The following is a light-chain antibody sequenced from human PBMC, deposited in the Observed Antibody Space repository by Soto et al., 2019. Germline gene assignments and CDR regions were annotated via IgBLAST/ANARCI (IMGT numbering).Light chain of an antibody. V-gene: IGKV1-5*01. CDR1: QSVSSC. Sequence: TQSPATLSLSLGERATLSCRASQSVSSCLAWYQQKPGKAPRLLIYGASSRESGVPSRFSGSGSGTEFTLTISSLQPEDFAAYYCQQYNSYPWTFGQGTKVDIK. CDR2: GAS. J-gene: IGKJ1*01. CDR3: QQYNSYPWT.